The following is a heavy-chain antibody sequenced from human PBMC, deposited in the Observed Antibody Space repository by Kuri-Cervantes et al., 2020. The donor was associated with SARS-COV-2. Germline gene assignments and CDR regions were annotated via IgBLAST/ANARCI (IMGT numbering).Heavy chain of an antibody. D-gene: IGHD3-3*01. V-gene: IGHV3-73*01. CDR2: IRSKANSYAT. CDR3: TSVYYDFWSGYYGAFDI. J-gene: IGHJ3*02. CDR1: GFTSSGSA. Sequence: GGSLRLSCAASGFTSSGSAMHWVRQASGKGLEWVGRIRSKANSYATAYAASVKGRFTISRDDSKNTAYLQMNSLKTEDTAVYYCTSVYYDFWSGYYGAFDIWGQGTMVTVSS.